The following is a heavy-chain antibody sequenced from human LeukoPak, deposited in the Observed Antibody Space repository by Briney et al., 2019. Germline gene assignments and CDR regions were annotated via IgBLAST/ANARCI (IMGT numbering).Heavy chain of an antibody. J-gene: IGHJ4*02. CDR1: GGFISSYY. CDR2: INHSGST. CDR3: ARSRGSWYFDY. D-gene: IGHD6-13*01. V-gene: IGHV4-34*01. Sequence: SSETLSLTCTVSGGFISSYYWSWIRQPPGKGLEWIGEINHSGSTNYNPSLKSRVTISVDTSKNQFSLKLSSVTAADTAVYYCARSRGSWYFDYWGQGTLVTVSS.